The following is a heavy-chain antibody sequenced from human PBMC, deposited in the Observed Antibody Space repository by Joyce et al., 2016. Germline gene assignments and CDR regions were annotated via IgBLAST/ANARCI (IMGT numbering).Heavy chain of an antibody. CDR3: ARDIHYYNSSGYYWGAFDI. D-gene: IGHD3-22*01. V-gene: IGHV1-18*01. J-gene: IGHJ3*02. CDR1: GYIVTTYG. Sequence: QVQLVQSGSEVKKPGASVEVSCKASGYIVTTYGISWVRQAPGQGFEWMGWISAHHGNTKYAQKFQGRVTMTIDTSTSTAYMELESLRSDDTAVYYCARDIHYYNSSGYYWGAFDIWGQGTMVSVSS. CDR2: ISAHHGNT.